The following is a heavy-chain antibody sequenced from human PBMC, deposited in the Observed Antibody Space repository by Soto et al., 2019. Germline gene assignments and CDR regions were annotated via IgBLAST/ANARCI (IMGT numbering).Heavy chain of an antibody. CDR2: IFYSGNT. Sequence: QVQLQESGPGLVMPSQTLSLTCTVSGGSISSGNYYWSWIRQPPGKGLEWIGYIFYSGNTYYNPSLKSRVTLSGDTSRDQFSLKLSSVTAADTALYYCARFLVAVTYPYFDLWGRGTRVTVSS. V-gene: IGHV4-30-4*01. J-gene: IGHJ2*01. D-gene: IGHD2-21*02. CDR3: ARFLVAVTYPYFDL. CDR1: GGSISSGNYY.